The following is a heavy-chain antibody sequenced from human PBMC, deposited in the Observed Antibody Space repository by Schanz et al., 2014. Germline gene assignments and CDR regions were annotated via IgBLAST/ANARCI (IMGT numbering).Heavy chain of an antibody. V-gene: IGHV4-59*08. CDR2: IHQSGGT. CDR1: GGDIGNYY. Sequence: QVQLQESGPGLVKPSETLSLTCSVSGGDIGNYYWSWIRQPPGKGLEWIGYIHQSGGTNYNPSLKSRVTILVDPSKNQFPRRLPSLTAADTAVYYCARQNLGYCSSTDCKNWFDPWGQGTLVTVSS. CDR3: ARQNLGYCSSTDCKNWFDP. D-gene: IGHD2-2*01. J-gene: IGHJ5*02.